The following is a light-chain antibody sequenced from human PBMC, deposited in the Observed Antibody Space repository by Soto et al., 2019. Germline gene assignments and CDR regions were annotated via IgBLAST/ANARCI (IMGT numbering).Light chain of an antibody. Sequence: QSVLTQPASVSGSPGQSITISCTGTSSDVGGYDYVSWYQQHPGKAPKLMIYGVSNRPSGVSDRFSGSKSGNTASLTISGLLAEDEADYYCSSYTSRSLKVFGAGIKLTVL. J-gene: IGLJ2*01. CDR1: SSDVGGYDY. CDR3: SSYTSRSLKV. CDR2: GVS. V-gene: IGLV2-14*01.